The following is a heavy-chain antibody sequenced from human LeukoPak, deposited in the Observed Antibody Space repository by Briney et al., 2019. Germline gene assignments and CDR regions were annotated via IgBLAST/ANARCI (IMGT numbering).Heavy chain of an antibody. Sequence: SETLSLTCTVSGGSISSYYWGWIRQPPGKGLEWIGSIYYSGSTYYNPSLKSRVTISVDTSKNQFSLKLSSVTAADTAVYYCAREDTITMVRGISVDYWGQGTLVTVSS. CDR2: IYYSGST. D-gene: IGHD3-10*01. V-gene: IGHV4-39*07. CDR1: GGSISSYY. J-gene: IGHJ4*02. CDR3: AREDTITMVRGISVDY.